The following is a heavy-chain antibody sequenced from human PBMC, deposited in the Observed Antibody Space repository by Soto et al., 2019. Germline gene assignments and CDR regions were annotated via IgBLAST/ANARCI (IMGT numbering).Heavy chain of an antibody. CDR3: ARGGGEVADIYYYYGMDV. J-gene: IGHJ6*02. V-gene: IGHV3-30-3*01. Sequence: GGSLRLSCAASGFTFSSYAMHWVRQAPGKGLEWVAVISYDGSNKYYADSVKGRFTISRDNSKNTLYLQMNSLRAEDTAVYYCARGGGEVADIYYYYGMDVWGQGTTVTVSS. CDR1: GFTFSSYA. CDR2: ISYDGSNK. D-gene: IGHD6-19*01.